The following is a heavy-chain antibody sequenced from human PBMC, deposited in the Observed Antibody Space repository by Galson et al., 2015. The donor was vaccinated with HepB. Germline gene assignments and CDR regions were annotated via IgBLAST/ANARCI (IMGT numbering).Heavy chain of an antibody. D-gene: IGHD3-10*01. V-gene: IGHV1-69*13. CDR2: IIPIFGTA. CDR1: GGTFSSYA. CDR3: ARDRYGSGSIMFDP. J-gene: IGHJ5*02. Sequence: SVTVSCKASGGTFSSYAISWVRQAPGQGLEWMGGIIPIFGTANYAQKFQGRVTITADESTSTAYMELSSLRSEDTAVYYCARDRYGSGSIMFDPWGQGTLVTVSS.